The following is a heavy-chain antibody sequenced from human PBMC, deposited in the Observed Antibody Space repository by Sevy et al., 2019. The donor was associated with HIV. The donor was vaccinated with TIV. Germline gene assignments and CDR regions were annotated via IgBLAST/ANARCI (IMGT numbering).Heavy chain of an antibody. CDR3: ATDLRRYCSGGSCYWLDP. Sequence: ASLKVSCKVSGYTLTELSMHWVRQAPGKGLEWMGGFDPEDGETIYALKFQGRVTMTEDTSTDTAYMELSSLRSEDTPVYHCATDLRRYCSGGSCYWLDPWGQGTLVTVSS. J-gene: IGHJ5*02. CDR1: GYTLTELS. V-gene: IGHV1-24*01. CDR2: FDPEDGET. D-gene: IGHD2-15*01.